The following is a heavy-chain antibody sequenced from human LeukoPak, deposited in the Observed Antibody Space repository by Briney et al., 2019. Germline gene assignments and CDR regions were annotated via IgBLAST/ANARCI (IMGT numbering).Heavy chain of an antibody. CDR2: ISYDGSNK. CDR1: GFTFSSYG. CDR3: HGSGNYAFDI. D-gene: IGHD3-10*01. V-gene: IGHV3-30*03. J-gene: IGHJ3*02. Sequence: GGSLRLSCAASGFTFSSYGMHWVRQAPGKGLEWVAVISYDGSNKYYADSVKGRFTISRDNSKNTLYLQMNSLRAEDTAVYYCHGSGNYAFDIWGQGTMVTVSS.